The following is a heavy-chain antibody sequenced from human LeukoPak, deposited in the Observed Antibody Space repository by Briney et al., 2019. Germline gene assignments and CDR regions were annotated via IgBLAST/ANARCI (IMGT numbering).Heavy chain of an antibody. CDR1: AYSFTSYW. J-gene: IGHJ3*02. V-gene: IGHV5-51*01. D-gene: IGHD1-14*01. Sequence: GESLKISCKGSAYSFTSYWIGWVRQMPGKGLEWMGIISPGDSDTRYSPSFRGQVTISADKPISSAYLQWSSLKASDTAMYYCARLFRSRQYDAFDIWGQGTMVTVSS. CDR3: ARLFRSRQYDAFDI. CDR2: ISPGDSDT.